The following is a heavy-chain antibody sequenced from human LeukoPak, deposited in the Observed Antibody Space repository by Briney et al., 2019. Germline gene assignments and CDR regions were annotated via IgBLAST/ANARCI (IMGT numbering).Heavy chain of an antibody. CDR2: IGARGDVT. CDR3: AKVHYTASFPGSFPGRNYFDS. V-gene: IGHV3-23*01. Sequence: GGSLRLSCTVSGFAFSGYAVSWVRQAPGKGPEWVSSIGARGDVTCSADSVKGRFTISRDNSKRTLFLQMNSLRAEDTAVYYCAKVHYTASFPGSFPGRNYFDSWGQGSLVTVSS. CDR1: GFAFSGYA. J-gene: IGHJ4*02. D-gene: IGHD1-26*01.